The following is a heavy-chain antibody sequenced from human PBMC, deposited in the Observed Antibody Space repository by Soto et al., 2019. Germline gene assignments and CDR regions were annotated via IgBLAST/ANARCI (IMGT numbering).Heavy chain of an antibody. V-gene: IGHV4-59*01. CDR1: GGSMSGYS. J-gene: IGHJ4*02. Sequence: SETLSLTCTVSGGSMSGYSWSWIRQPPGRGLEWIGHISNSGTANYSPSVKSRLTMSVDTSKNQISLKVTSVTAADTAVYYCANSGAGSGDYWGQGILVTVSS. CDR3: ANSGAGSGDY. CDR2: ISNSGTA. D-gene: IGHD3-3*01.